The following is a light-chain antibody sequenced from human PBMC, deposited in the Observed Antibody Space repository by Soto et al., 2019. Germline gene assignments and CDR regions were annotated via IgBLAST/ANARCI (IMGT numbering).Light chain of an antibody. CDR1: QSVSSSY. Sequence: EIVLTQSPGTLSLSPGERATLSCRASQSVSSSYLAWYQQKPGQAPRLLIYGASSRATGIPDRFSGSGYGTEFTLTISSLQSDDFAVYYCQQYGSLPITFGQGTRLEIK. V-gene: IGKV3-20*01. CDR2: GAS. J-gene: IGKJ5*01. CDR3: QQYGSLPIT.